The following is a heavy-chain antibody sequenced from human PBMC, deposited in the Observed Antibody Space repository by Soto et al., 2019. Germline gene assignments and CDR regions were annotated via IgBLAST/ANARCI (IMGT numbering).Heavy chain of an antibody. D-gene: IGHD2-2*01. CDR3: ARGLVVVINRDWFDP. CDR2: ISDEGSNK. V-gene: IGHV3-30-3*01. CDR1: GFTFNNYG. J-gene: IGHJ5*02. Sequence: MQLLESGGGVVQPGRSLRLSCAASGFTFNNYGMHWVRQSPGKGLEWVAVISDEGSNKYYADSVKGRFSISRDNSKNTLYLQMNNLRPEDTAIYYCARGLVVVINRDWFDPWGQGTLVIVSS.